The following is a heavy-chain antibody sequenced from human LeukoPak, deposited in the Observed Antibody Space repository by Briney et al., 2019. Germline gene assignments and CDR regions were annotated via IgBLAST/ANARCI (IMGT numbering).Heavy chain of an antibody. CDR1: GYTFTTYG. V-gene: IGHV1-18*01. D-gene: IGHD3-16*01. CDR3: ARDNNGLYYFGY. Sequence: ASVKVSCKASGYTFTTYGVIWVRQAPGQGLEWMGWISTYNGNTNYAQKLQGRVTMTTDTSTSTAYLEVRSLRSDDTAVYYCARDNNGLYYFGYWGQGTLVTVSS. CDR2: ISTYNGNT. J-gene: IGHJ4*02.